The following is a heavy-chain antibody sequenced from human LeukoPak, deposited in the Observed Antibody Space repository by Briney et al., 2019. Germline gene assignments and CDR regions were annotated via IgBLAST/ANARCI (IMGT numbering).Heavy chain of an antibody. J-gene: IGHJ5*02. CDR3: ARVFGYCSSTSCYDWFAP. V-gene: IGHV4-59*01. CDR1: GGSISSYY. CDR2: IYYSGST. Sequence: SETLSLTCTVSGGSISSYYWSWIRQPPGKGLEWIGYIYYSGSTNYNPSLKSRVTISVDTSKNQFSLKLSSVTAADTAVYYCARVFGYCSSTSCYDWFAPWGQGTLVTVSS. D-gene: IGHD2-2*03.